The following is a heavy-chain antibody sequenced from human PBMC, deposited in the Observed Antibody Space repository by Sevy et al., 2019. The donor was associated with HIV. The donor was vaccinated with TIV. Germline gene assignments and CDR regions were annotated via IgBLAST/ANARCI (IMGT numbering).Heavy chain of an antibody. D-gene: IGHD2-21*02. CDR3: ARGNAVTGRGDYFDF. CDR1: GGTIRNYG. Sequence: ASVKVSRKASGGTIRNYGFSWVRQAPGQGLEWVGGITPFFGTKNYAQKFQDRVTITADESVGTVFLELSRLRSEDTAVYYWARGNAVTGRGDYFDFWGRGTLVTVSS. V-gene: IGHV1-69*13. J-gene: IGHJ4*02. CDR2: ITPFFGTK.